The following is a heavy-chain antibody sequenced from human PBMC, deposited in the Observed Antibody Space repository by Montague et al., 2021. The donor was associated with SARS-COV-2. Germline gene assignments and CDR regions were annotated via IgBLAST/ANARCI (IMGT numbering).Heavy chain of an antibody. Sequence: SLRLSCSASGFTFSSYWMHWVRQAPGKGLVWVSRINSDGSSTSYADSVKGRFTISRDNAKNTLYLQMNRLRAEDTAVYYCARSGQQLVHPLATLYYYYGMDFWGQGTTVTVSS. CDR3: ARSGQQLVHPLATLYYYYGMDF. J-gene: IGHJ6*02. CDR2: INSDGSST. CDR1: GFTFSSYW. V-gene: IGHV3-74*01. D-gene: IGHD6-13*01.